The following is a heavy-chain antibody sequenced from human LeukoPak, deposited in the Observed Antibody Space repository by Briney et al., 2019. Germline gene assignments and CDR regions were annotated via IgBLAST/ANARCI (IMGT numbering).Heavy chain of an antibody. Sequence: SETLSLTCTVSGYSISSGYYWGWIRQPPGKGLEWIGSIYHSGSTYYNPSLKSRVTISVDTSKNQFSLKLSSVTAADTAVYYCARGGTIFGVVIPDAFDIWGQGTMVTVSS. CDR3: ARGGTIFGVVIPDAFDI. D-gene: IGHD3-3*01. CDR2: IYHSGST. J-gene: IGHJ3*02. V-gene: IGHV4-38-2*02. CDR1: GYSISSGYY.